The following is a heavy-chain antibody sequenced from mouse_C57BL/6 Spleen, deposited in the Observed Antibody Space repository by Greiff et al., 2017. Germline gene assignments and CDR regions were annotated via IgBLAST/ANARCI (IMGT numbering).Heavy chain of an antibody. CDR1: GYTFTNYW. CDR3: ARKLNDGYYGGYYMDY. Sequence: QVQLQQSGAELVRPGTSVKMSCKASGYTFTNYWIGWVKQRPGHGLEWIGDIYPGGGYTNYNEKFKGKATLTADKSSSTAYMQFSSLTSEDSAIYYFARKLNDGYYGGYYMDYWGQGTTLTVSS. V-gene: IGHV1-63*01. CDR2: IYPGGGYT. J-gene: IGHJ2*01. D-gene: IGHD2-3*01.